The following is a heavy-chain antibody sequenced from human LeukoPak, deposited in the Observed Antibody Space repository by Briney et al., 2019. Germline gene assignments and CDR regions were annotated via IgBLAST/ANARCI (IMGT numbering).Heavy chain of an antibody. D-gene: IGHD3-10*01. CDR2: INHSGST. J-gene: IGHJ4*02. CDR3: ARGLVLLWFGDSYRIEYYFDY. CDR1: GGSFSGYY. Sequence: SETLSLTCAVYGGSFSGYYWSWIRQPPGKGLEWIGEINHSGSTNYSPSLKSRVTISVDTSKNQFSLKLSSVTAADAAVYYCARGLVLLWFGDSYRIEYYFDYWGQGTLVTVSS. V-gene: IGHV4-34*01.